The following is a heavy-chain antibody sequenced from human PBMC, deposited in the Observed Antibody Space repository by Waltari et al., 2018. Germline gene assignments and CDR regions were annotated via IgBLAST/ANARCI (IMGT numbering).Heavy chain of an antibody. CDR1: GFTFGSYG. Sequence: VQLVQSGGGVVQPGKSLRLSCVGSGFTFGSYGFHWVRQGPGKGLEWVAGTSFDGNSVFYADSVKGRFAISRDNSRKSVYLQMNSLRPDDTAIYYCARDQADFWTARGAFDYWGQGSLVTVS. J-gene: IGHJ4*02. V-gene: IGHV3-30*03. D-gene: IGHD3-3*01. CDR2: TSFDGNSV. CDR3: ARDQADFWTARGAFDY.